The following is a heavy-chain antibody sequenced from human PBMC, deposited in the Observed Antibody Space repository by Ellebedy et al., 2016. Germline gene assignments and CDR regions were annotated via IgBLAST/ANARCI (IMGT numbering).Heavy chain of an antibody. CDR3: ATDPTGDYGFDY. J-gene: IGHJ4*02. CDR1: GYTLTELS. Sequence: ASVKVSCKVSGYTLTELSMHWVRQAPGKGLEWLGGFDPEDGETIYAQKFQGRVTMTEDTSTDTAYMELSSLRSEDTAVYYCATDPTGDYGFDYWGQGTLVTASS. CDR2: FDPEDGET. V-gene: IGHV1-24*01. D-gene: IGHD4-17*01.